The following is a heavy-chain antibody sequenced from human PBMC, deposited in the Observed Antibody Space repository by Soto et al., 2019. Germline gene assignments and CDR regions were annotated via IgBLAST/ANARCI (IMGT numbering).Heavy chain of an antibody. D-gene: IGHD3-22*01. Sequence: APVKVSCKAPGYTFTTYAMHWVRQAPGQRLEWMGWINTGNGNTKYSQKFQGRVTITRDTSASTAYMELSSLRSEDTAVYYCASQDYYDSSGYIYWGQGTLVTSPQ. CDR2: INTGNGNT. V-gene: IGHV1-3*04. CDR3: ASQDYYDSSGYIY. CDR1: GYTFTTYA. J-gene: IGHJ4*02.